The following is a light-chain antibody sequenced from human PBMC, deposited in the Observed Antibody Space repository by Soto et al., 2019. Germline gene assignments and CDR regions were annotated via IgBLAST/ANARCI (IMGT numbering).Light chain of an antibody. CDR3: SSYTSSSTLLYV. CDR1: SSDVGGYNY. V-gene: IGLV2-14*01. Sequence: QSALTQPAXVSGSPGQSITISCTGTSSDVGGYNYVSWYQQHPGKAPKLMIYDVSNRPSGVSNRFSGSKSGNTASLTISGLQAEDEADYYCSSYTSSSTLLYVFGTGTKLTVL. J-gene: IGLJ1*01. CDR2: DVS.